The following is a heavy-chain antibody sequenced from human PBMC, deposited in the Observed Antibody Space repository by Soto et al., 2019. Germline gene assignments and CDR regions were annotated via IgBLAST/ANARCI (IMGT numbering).Heavy chain of an antibody. D-gene: IGHD3-10*01. J-gene: IGHJ4*02. CDR2: ISGRGDRT. CDR3: AKDAYGSGTYYFFDY. Sequence: EVQVLESGGDLVQPGGSLRLSCAASGFTFSRNAMNWVRQAPGKGLEWVSTISGRGDRTYYADSVQGRFTISRDNSKNTVYLQMNSLRVEDTAVYYCAKDAYGSGTYYFFDYWGQGTLVTVSS. CDR1: GFTFSRNA. V-gene: IGHV3-23*01.